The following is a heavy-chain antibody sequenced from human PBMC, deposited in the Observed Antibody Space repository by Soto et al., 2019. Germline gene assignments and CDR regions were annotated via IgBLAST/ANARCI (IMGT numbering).Heavy chain of an antibody. Sequence: RGESLKISCRGSGYSFSSYWLGWVRQMPGKGLELMGIIYPGDSNVRYSPSFQGQVTISADKSINTAYLQWSSPRASDTAIYYCARLYVVGSPWGFAPWGQGTRVTVSS. CDR2: IYPGDSNV. V-gene: IGHV5-51*01. CDR1: GYSFSSYW. CDR3: ARLYVVGSPWGFAP. J-gene: IGHJ5*02. D-gene: IGHD2-15*01.